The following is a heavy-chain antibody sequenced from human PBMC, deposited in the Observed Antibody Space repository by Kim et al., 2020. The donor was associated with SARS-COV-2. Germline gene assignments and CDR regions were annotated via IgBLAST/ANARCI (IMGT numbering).Heavy chain of an antibody. V-gene: IGHV4-59*13. D-gene: IGHD6-25*01. CDR2: IYFSGGT. CDR1: GGSISSYY. J-gene: IGHJ5*02. Sequence: SETLSLTCTLSGGSISSYYWSWIRQPPGKGLEWIGYIYFSGGTYYNPSLESRVTISVDTSKNHFSLKLNFVTAADTAVYYCARVQITQRWFGPLGHGTLV. CDR3: ARVQITQRWFGP.